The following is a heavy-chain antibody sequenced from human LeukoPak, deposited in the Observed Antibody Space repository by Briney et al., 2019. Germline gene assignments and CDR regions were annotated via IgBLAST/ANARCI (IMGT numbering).Heavy chain of an antibody. D-gene: IGHD5-12*01. V-gene: IGHV3-23*01. Sequence: GGSLRLSCAASGFTFSSYSMNWVRQAPGKGLEWVSAISGSGGSTYYADSVKGRFTISRDNSKNTLYLQMNSLRAEDTAVYYCAKDLEIVATTFDYWGQGTLVTVSS. CDR1: GFTFSSYS. CDR3: AKDLEIVATTFDY. CDR2: ISGSGGST. J-gene: IGHJ4*02.